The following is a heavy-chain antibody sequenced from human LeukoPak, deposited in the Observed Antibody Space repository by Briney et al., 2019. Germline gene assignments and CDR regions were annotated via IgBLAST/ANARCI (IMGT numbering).Heavy chain of an antibody. D-gene: IGHD5-18*01. J-gene: IGHJ4*02. CDR1: GGSISSSSYY. V-gene: IGHV4-39*01. CDR2: IYYSGST. Sequence: SETLSLTCTVSGGSISSSSYYWGWIRQPPGKGLEWIGSIYYSGSTYYNPSLKSRVTISVDTSKNQFSLKLSSVTAADTAVYYCARGYSYGYFSYWGQGTLVTVSS. CDR3: ARGYSYGYFSY.